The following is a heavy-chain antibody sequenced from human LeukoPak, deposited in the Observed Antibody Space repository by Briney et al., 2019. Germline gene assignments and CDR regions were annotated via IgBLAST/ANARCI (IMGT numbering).Heavy chain of an antibody. D-gene: IGHD3-10*01. Sequence: SETLSLTCAVYGGSFSGYYWSWIRQPPGKGLEWIGEINHSGSTNYNPSLKSRVTISVDTSKNQFSLKLSSVTAADTAVYYCASLTYYYGSGSYRIGGYNWSDPWGQGTLVTVSS. CDR1: GGSFSGYY. J-gene: IGHJ5*02. V-gene: IGHV4-34*01. CDR3: ASLTYYYGSGSYRIGGYNWSDP. CDR2: INHSGST.